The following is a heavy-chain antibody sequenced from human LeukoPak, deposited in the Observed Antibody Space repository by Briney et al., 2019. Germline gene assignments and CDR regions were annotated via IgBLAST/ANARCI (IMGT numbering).Heavy chain of an antibody. J-gene: IGHJ4*02. V-gene: IGHV1-8*02. CDR3: AIILTGYYVPFDY. CDR2: MNPNSGNT. CDR1: GYTFTDYY. D-gene: IGHD3-9*01. Sequence: ASVKVSCKASGYTFTDYYMHWVRQAPGQGLEWMGWMNPNSGNTGYAQKFQGRVTMTRNTSISTAYMELSSLRSEDTAVYYCAIILTGYYVPFDYWGQGTLVTVSS.